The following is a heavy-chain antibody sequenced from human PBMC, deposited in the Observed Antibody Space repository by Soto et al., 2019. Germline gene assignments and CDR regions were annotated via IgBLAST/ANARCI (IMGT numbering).Heavy chain of an antibody. V-gene: IGHV3-7*03. CDR2: IKQDGSEK. D-gene: IGHD3-22*01. J-gene: IGHJ4*02. CDR3: ASLAVVTMIVVPKDQ. Sequence: EVQLVESGGGLVQPGGSLRLSCAASGFTFSSYWMSWVRQAPGKGLEWVANIKQDGSEKYYVDSVKGRFTISRDNAKNSLYLQMNSLRAEDTAVYYCASLAVVTMIVVPKDQWGQGTLVTVSS. CDR1: GFTFSSYW.